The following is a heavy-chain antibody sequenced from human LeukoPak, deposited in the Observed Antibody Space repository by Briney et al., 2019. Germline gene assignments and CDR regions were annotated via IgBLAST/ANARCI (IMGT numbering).Heavy chain of an antibody. CDR3: ARGKGYLLRPEVYGVDV. V-gene: IGHV3-21*01. CDR1: GFTFSNYA. CDR2: ISSKSSYI. D-gene: IGHD3-22*01. J-gene: IGHJ6*02. Sequence: NAGGSLRLSCAASGFTFSNYAMNWVRQAPGKGLEWVSCISSKSSYIYYADSVRGRFTISRDNARNSLYLQMNSLRAEDTAVYYCARGKGYLLRPEVYGVDVWGQGTTATVSS.